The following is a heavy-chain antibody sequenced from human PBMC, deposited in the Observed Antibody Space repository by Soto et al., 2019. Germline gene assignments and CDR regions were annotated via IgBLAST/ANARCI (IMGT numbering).Heavy chain of an antibody. D-gene: IGHD5-12*01. CDR1: GYTFTSYY. J-gene: IGHJ4*02. Sequence: ASVKVSCKASGYTFTSYYMHWVRQAPGQGLEWMGIINPRGGSTSYAQKFQGRVTMTRDTSTSTVYMELSSLRSEDTAVYYCATGSVVEMATIPHFDYWGQGTLVTVSS. CDR3: ATGSVVEMATIPHFDY. V-gene: IGHV1-46*01. CDR2: INPRGGST.